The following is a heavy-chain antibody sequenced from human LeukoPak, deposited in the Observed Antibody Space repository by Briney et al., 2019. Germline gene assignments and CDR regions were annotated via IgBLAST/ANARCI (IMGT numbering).Heavy chain of an antibody. D-gene: IGHD6-19*01. J-gene: IGHJ6*03. CDR1: GGSISSSSYY. V-gene: IGHV4-39*07. CDR3: ARDLIFTVAGNNYMDV. CDR2: IYYSGST. Sequence: PSGTLSLTCTVSGGSISSSSYYWGWIRQPPGKGLEWIGSIYYSGSTYYNPSLKSRVTISVDTSKNQFSLKLSSVTAADTAVYYCARDLIFTVAGNNYMDVWGKGTTVTVSS.